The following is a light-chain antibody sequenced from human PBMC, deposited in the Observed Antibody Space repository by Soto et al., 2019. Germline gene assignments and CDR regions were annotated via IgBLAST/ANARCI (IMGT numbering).Light chain of an antibody. CDR2: KAS. CDR3: QQYYTNSLAS. CDR1: QNIDNW. V-gene: IGKV1-5*03. Sequence: DVQMTQSPSTLSASVGDRVTITCRASQNIDNWLAWYQQKLGKAPKLLIYKASSLETRVPSRFSGSGYGTEFTLTISSLETDDFATYHCQQYYTNSLASFGQGTKVEIK. J-gene: IGKJ1*01.